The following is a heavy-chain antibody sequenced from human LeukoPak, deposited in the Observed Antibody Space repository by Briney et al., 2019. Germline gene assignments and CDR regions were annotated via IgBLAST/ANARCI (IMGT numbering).Heavy chain of an antibody. CDR1: GGTFSRYA. D-gene: IGHD5-12*01. Sequence: SVKVSCKASGGTFSRYAISWVRQASGQGLEWMGGIIPIFGTANYAQKFQGRVTITADESTSTAYMEVSSLRSEDAAVYYCARAYSGYDFFDYWGQGILVTVSS. V-gene: IGHV1-69*13. CDR3: ARAYSGYDFFDY. J-gene: IGHJ4*02. CDR2: IIPIFGTA.